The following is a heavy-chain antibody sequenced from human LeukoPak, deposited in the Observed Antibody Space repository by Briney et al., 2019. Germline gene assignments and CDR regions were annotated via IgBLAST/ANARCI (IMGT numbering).Heavy chain of an antibody. J-gene: IGHJ6*03. D-gene: IGHD3-3*01. CDR3: VPRKEWSCYMGV. CDR1: GFTFSSYG. V-gene: IGHV3-30*02. Sequence: GGSLRLSCAASGFTFSSYGMHWVRQAPGKGLEWVAFIRYDGSNKYYADSVKGRFTISRDNSKNTLYLQMNSLRAEDTAVYYCVPRKEWSCYMGVWGKGTTVTVSS. CDR2: IRYDGSNK.